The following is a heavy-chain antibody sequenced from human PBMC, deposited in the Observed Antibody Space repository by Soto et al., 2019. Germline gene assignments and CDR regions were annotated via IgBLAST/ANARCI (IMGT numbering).Heavy chain of an antibody. D-gene: IGHD2-15*01. CDR1: GGSIGSYY. V-gene: IGHV4-59*01. Sequence: PSETLSLTCSVSGGSIGSYYWSWIRQPPGEGLEWIGHIYNSGTTNFNPSLKGRVTISVDTSKNQFSLKLSSVTAADTAVYYCARERGYCSGGSCPYYFDYWGQGTLVTVSS. CDR2: IYNSGTT. CDR3: ARERGYCSGGSCPYYFDY. J-gene: IGHJ4*02.